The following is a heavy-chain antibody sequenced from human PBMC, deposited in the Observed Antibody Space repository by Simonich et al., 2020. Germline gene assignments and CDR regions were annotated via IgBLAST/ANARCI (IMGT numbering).Heavy chain of an antibody. D-gene: IGHD3-3*01. CDR2: IYYSGST. V-gene: IGHV4-59*12. CDR1: GGSISSYY. J-gene: IGHJ2*01. CDR3: ARRTTGITIFGVVTNYWYFDL. Sequence: ESGPGLVKPSETLSLTCTVSGGSISSYYWSWIRQPPGKGLEWIGYIYYSGSTNYNPSLKSRVPISVETSKNQFSLKLSSVTAADTAVYYCARRTTGITIFGVVTNYWYFDLWGRGTLVTVSS.